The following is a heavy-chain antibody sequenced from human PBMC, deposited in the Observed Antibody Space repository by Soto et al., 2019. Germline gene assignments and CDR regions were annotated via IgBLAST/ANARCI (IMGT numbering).Heavy chain of an antibody. CDR3: ARDAAYYYGMDV. V-gene: IGHV3-48*02. D-gene: IGHD6-25*01. CDR2: ISSSSSVI. CDR1: GFTLSSYN. J-gene: IGHJ6*02. Sequence: PGGSLRLSCAASGFTLSSYNMHWFRQAPGKGLEWVSYISSSSSVIYYADSVKGRFTISRDNAKNSLHLQMNSLRDEDTAVYYCARDAAYYYGMDVWGQGTTVTVSS.